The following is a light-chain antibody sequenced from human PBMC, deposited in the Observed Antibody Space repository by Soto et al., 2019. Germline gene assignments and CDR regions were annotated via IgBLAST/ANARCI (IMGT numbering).Light chain of an antibody. CDR3: HVWDTYSDHPE. CDR1: NIGSKS. J-gene: IGLJ2*01. V-gene: IGLV3-21*04. CDR2: YDS. Sequence: SYELTQPPSVSVAPEKTARITCGGNNIGSKSVHWYQQKPGQAPVLVIYYDSDRPSGIPERFSGSNSGNTATLTIGRVEAGDEADYYCHVWDTYSDHPEFGGGTKVTVL.